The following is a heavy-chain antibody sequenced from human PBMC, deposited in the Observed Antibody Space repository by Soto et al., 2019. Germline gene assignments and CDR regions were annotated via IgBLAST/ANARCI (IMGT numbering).Heavy chain of an antibody. J-gene: IGHJ4*02. D-gene: IGHD3-16*02. V-gene: IGHV1-46*01. CDR3: ARGPERYYDYVWGSYRFDY. CDR2: INPSGGST. Sequence: ASVKVSCKASGYTFTSYYMHWVLQAPGQGLEWMGIINPSGGSTSYAQKFQGRVTMTRDTSTSTVYMELSSLRSEDTAVYYCARGPERYYDYVWGSYRFDYWGQGTLVTVSS. CDR1: GYTFTSYY.